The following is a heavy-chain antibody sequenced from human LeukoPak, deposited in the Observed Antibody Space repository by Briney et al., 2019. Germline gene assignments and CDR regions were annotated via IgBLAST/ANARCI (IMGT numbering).Heavy chain of an antibody. CDR2: IYDTRST. Sequence: SETLSLTCTVSGGSISSCYWSWIRQPPGKGLEYIGSIYDTRSTYYNPSLKSRVSISVDTSKNQLSLKLTSVTAADTAVYYCARPYSFAWYAMDVWGQGTTVTVS. CDR3: ARPYSFAWYAMDV. V-gene: IGHV4-39*01. J-gene: IGHJ6*02. D-gene: IGHD6-13*01. CDR1: GGSISSCY.